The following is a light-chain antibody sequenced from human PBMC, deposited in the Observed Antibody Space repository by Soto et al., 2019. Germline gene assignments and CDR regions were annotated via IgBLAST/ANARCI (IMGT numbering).Light chain of an antibody. V-gene: IGLV2-11*01. CDR3: CSYAGSPRYV. Sequence: QSVLTQPRSVSGSLGQSVTISCTGTSSDVGTYNYVSWYQQHPGKAPKVMIYDVSERPSGVPDRCSGSKSGNTASLTISGLQAEDEADYYCCSYAGSPRYVLGTGTKLTVL. CDR2: DVS. J-gene: IGLJ1*01. CDR1: SSDVGTYNY.